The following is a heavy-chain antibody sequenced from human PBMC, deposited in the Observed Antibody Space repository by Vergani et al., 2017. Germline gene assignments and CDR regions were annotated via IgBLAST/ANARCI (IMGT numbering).Heavy chain of an antibody. J-gene: IGHJ4*02. D-gene: IGHD2-2*01. CDR2: ISSSSTYI. V-gene: IGHV3-21*04. CDR3: AKDQAYCRSTSCYWDYYFDY. CDR1: GFTFSSYN. Sequence: EVQLVESGGGLVQPGGSLRLSCAASGFTFSSYNMNWVRQAPGKGLEWVSSISSSSTYIYYADSLQGRFTISRDHAKNTLYLQMNSLRAEDTAVYYCAKDQAYCRSTSCYWDYYFDYWGQGTLVTVSS.